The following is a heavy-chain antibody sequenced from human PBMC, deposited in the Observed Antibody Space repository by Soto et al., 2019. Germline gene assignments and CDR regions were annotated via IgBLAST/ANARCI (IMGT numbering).Heavy chain of an antibody. Sequence: QVQLQESGPGLVKPSQTLSLTCTVSGGSISSGGYYWSWIRQHPGKGLEWIGYIYYSGSTYYNPSLKSRVTISVDTSKNQFSLKLSSVTAADTAVYYCARYYRNYGGAPYYYYYGMDVWGQGTTVTVSS. D-gene: IGHD4-4*01. J-gene: IGHJ6*02. V-gene: IGHV4-31*03. CDR3: ARYYRNYGGAPYYYYYGMDV. CDR1: GGSISSGGYY. CDR2: IYYSGST.